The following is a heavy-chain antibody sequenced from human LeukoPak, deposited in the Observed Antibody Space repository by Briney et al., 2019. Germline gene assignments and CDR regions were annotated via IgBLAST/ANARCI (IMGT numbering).Heavy chain of an antibody. Sequence: GASVKVSCKASGYTFTSYDINWVRQATGQGLEWMGWMNPNSGNTGYAQKFQGRVTMTRNTSISTAYMELSSLRSEDTAVYYCARDYDSSGYQAWFDPWGQGTLVTVSS. CDR3: ARDYDSSGYQAWFDP. CDR1: GYTFTSYD. V-gene: IGHV1-8*01. D-gene: IGHD3-22*01. J-gene: IGHJ5*02. CDR2: MNPNSGNT.